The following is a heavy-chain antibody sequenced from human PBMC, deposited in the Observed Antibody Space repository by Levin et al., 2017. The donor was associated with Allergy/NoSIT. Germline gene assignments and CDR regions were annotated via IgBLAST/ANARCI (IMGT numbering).Heavy chain of an antibody. J-gene: IGHJ6*02. CDR3: ARNRIIVSGGNDYYYGMDV. V-gene: IGHV4-61*01. D-gene: IGHD5/OR15-5a*01. Sequence: ESLKISCSVSGGSVSSGTYYWSWIRRPPGKGLEWIGYINYRGVTKYNPSLKSRVTISADTSKNEFSLKVTSVTAADTAVYYCARNRIIVSGGNDYYYGMDVWGQGTTVTVSS. CDR2: INYRGVT. CDR1: GGSVSSGTYY.